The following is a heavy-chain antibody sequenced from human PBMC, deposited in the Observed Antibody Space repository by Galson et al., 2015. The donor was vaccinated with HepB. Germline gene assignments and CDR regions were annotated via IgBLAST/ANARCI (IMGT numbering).Heavy chain of an antibody. Sequence: CAISGDSVSSSSGSWSWIRQSPSRGLEWLGRTYYRSKWYNEYAVSVKSRMIIDPDTSKNQFSLQLNSVTPEDTAVYYCASGNYGLDVWGQGTTVTVSS. CDR3: ASGNYGLDV. CDR1: GDSVSSSSGS. D-gene: IGHD2/OR15-2a*01. CDR2: TYYRSKWYN. V-gene: IGHV6-1*01. J-gene: IGHJ6*02.